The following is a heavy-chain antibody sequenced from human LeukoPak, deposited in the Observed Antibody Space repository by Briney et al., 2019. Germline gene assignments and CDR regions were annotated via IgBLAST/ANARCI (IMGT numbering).Heavy chain of an antibody. CDR1: GFTFSSYS. V-gene: IGHV3-21*01. CDR3: ARGSMRYFDY. CDR2: ISSSSSYI. J-gene: IGHJ4*02. Sequence: KPGGSLRLSCAASGFTFSSYSMNWVRQAPGKGLEWVSSISSSSSYIYYADSVKGRFTISRDNVKNSLYLQMNSLRAEDTAVYYCARGSMRYFDYWGQGTLVTVSS.